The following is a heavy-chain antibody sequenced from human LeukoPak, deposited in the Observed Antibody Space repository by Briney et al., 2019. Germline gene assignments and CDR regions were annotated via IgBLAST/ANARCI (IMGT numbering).Heavy chain of an antibody. CDR2: INHSGST. J-gene: IGHJ4*02. CDR3: ARGGWELELDY. D-gene: IGHD1-26*01. Sequence: SETLSLTCAVYGGSFSGYYWSWIRQPPGKGLEWIGEINHSGSTNYNPSLKSRVTMSTDTSKNRFSLRLSSVTAADTAVYYCARGGWELELDYWGQGTLVTVSS. V-gene: IGHV4-34*01. CDR1: GGSFSGYY.